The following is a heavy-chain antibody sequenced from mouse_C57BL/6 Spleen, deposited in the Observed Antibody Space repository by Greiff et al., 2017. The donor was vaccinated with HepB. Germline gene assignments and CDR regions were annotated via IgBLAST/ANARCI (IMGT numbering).Heavy chain of an antibody. J-gene: IGHJ2*01. CDR1: GYTFTSYW. V-gene: IGHV1-55*01. CDR2: IYPGSGST. Sequence: VKLQQPGAELVKPGASVKMSCKASGYTFTSYWITWVKQRPGQGLEWIGDIYPGSGSTNYNEKFKSKATLTVDTSSSTAYMQLSSLTSEDSAVYYCARGNYGSSYNYFDYWGQGTTLTVSS. CDR3: ARGNYGSSYNYFDY. D-gene: IGHD1-1*01.